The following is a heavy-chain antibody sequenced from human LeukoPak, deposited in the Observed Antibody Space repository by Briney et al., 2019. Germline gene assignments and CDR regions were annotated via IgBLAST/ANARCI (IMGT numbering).Heavy chain of an antibody. CDR2: IYRSGST. J-gene: IGHJ4*02. Sequence: PSETLSLTCAVSGDSINNNYWWRWVRQFPGKGLEWIGEIYRSGSTYYNPSLKSRVTISVDTSKNQFSLKLSSVTAADTAVYYCARHPRARYFDWLTSEGYYFDYWGQGTLVTVSS. CDR3: ARHPRARYFDWLTSEGYYFDY. CDR1: GDSINNNYW. V-gene: IGHV4-4*02. D-gene: IGHD3-9*01.